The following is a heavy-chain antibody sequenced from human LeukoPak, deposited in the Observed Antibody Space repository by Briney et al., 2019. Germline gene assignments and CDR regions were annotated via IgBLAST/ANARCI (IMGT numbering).Heavy chain of an antibody. Sequence: GGSLRLSCAASGFSFSDYGMNWVRQAPGKGLEWVAVIWYDGSNKYYADSVKGRFTISRDNSKNTLYLQMNSLRAEDTAVYYCARDLYYYYGMDVWGQGTTVTVSS. CDR2: IWYDGSNK. CDR1: GFSFSDYG. J-gene: IGHJ6*02. CDR3: ARDLYYYYGMDV. V-gene: IGHV3-33*08.